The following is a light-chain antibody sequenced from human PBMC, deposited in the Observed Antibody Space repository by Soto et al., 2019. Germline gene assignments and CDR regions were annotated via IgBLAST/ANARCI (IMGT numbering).Light chain of an antibody. V-gene: IGKV1-9*01. Sequence: DIQFTQSPSFLSASVGDRVTITCRASQGISSYLAWYQQKPGKAPKLLIYAASTLQSGVPSRFSGSGSGTEFTLTISSLQPDDFATYYCQHYNSYSEAFGQGTKVDI. CDR1: QGISSY. J-gene: IGKJ1*01. CDR2: AAS. CDR3: QHYNSYSEA.